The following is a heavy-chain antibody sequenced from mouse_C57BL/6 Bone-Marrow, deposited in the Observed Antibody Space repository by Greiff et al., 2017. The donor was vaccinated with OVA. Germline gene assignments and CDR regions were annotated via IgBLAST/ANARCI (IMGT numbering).Heavy chain of an antibody. Sequence: EVQLVESGPELVKPGASVKLSCKASGYTFTSYDINWVKQRPGQGLEWIGRIDPANGNTKYAPKFPGKATITADTSSNTAYLQLSSLTSEDTAIYYCAPFYYGSIYWYFDVWGTGTTVTVSS. V-gene: IGHV14-3*01. CDR2: IDPANGNT. D-gene: IGHD1-1*01. CDR1: GYTFTSYD. J-gene: IGHJ1*03. CDR3: APFYYGSIYWYFDV.